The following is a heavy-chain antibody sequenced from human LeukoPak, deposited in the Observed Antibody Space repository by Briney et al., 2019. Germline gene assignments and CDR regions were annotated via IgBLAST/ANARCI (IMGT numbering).Heavy chain of an antibody. CDR1: GGTFSSYA. Sequence: GASVKVSCKASGGTFSSYAISWVRQAPGQGLEWMGRIIPILGIANYAQKFQGRVTITADKSTSTAYMELSSLRSEDTAVYYCARRYYYDSNGYYYSGEFDYWGQGTLVTVSS. CDR3: ARRYYYDSNGYYYSGEFDY. CDR2: IIPILGIA. J-gene: IGHJ4*02. V-gene: IGHV1-69*04. D-gene: IGHD3-22*01.